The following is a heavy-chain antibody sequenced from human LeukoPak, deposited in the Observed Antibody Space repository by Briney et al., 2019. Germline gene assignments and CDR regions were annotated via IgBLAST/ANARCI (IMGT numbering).Heavy chain of an antibody. D-gene: IGHD2-8*01. Sequence: GGSLRLSCAASGFTFSSYGMHWVRQAPGKGLEWVAVISYDGSNKYYADSVKGRFTISRDNSKNTLYLQMNSPRAEDTAVYYCAKDLVYALDYWGQGTLVTVSS. J-gene: IGHJ4*02. V-gene: IGHV3-30*18. CDR2: ISYDGSNK. CDR3: AKDLVYALDY. CDR1: GFTFSSYG.